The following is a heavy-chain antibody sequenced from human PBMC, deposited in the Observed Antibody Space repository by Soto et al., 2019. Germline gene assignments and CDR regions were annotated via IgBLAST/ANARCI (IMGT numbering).Heavy chain of an antibody. V-gene: IGHV5-51*01. J-gene: IGHJ3*02. D-gene: IGHD3-22*01. Sequence: GESLKISCKGSGYSFTSYWIGWVRQMPGKGLEWMGIIYPGDSDTRYSPSFQGQVTISADKSISTAYLQWSSLKASDTAMYYCASDYYDSSGYPNSDAFXIWGQGTMVTVSS. CDR1: GYSFTSYW. CDR3: ASDYYDSSGYPNSDAFXI. CDR2: IYPGDSDT.